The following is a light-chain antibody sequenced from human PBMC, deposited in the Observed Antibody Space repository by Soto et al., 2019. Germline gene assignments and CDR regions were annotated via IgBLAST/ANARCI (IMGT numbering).Light chain of an antibody. V-gene: IGKV3-15*01. J-gene: IGKJ2*01. CDR1: QSVSSN. Sequence: EIVMTQSPATLSVSPGERATLSCRASQSVSSNLAWYQQKPGQAPRLLIYHASTGATGIPARFSGSGSGTELTLTISSVQSEDFAVYYCQQYNKWPFTFGRGTKLEIK. CDR2: HAS. CDR3: QQYNKWPFT.